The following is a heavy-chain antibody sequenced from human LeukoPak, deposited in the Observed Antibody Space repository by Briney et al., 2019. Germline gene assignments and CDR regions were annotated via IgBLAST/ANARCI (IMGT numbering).Heavy chain of an antibody. CDR2: INPSGGST. J-gene: IGHJ4*02. CDR3: ARALHDCNPYYFDY. D-gene: IGHD2-21*02. V-gene: IGHV1-46*01. Sequence: ASVKASCKASGYTFTTYYMHWVRQAPGQGLEWMGIINPSGGSTSYTQKFQGRVTMTRDTSTSTVYIELSSLRSEDTAVYYCARALHDCNPYYFDYRGQGTLVTVSS. CDR1: GYTFTTYY.